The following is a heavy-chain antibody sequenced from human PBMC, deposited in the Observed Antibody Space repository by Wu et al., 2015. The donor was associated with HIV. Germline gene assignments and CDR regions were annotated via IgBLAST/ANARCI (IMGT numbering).Heavy chain of an antibody. Sequence: QVQLVQSGAEVKKPGASVKVSCKASGYTFTGYYMHWVRQAPGQGLEWMGWINPNSGGTNYAQKFQGRVTMTRDTSISTAYMELSRLRSDDTAVYYCASYYDSSGYGHKPFLGYYYYMDVWGKGTTVTVSS. J-gene: IGHJ6*03. D-gene: IGHD3-22*01. CDR1: GYTFTGYY. V-gene: IGHV1-2*02. CDR3: ASYYDSSGYGHKPFLGYYYYMDV. CDR2: INPNSGGT.